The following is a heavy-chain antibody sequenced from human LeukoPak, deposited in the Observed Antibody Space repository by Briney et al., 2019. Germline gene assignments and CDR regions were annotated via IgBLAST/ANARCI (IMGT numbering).Heavy chain of an antibody. J-gene: IGHJ3*02. CDR1: GGSISSSSYY. V-gene: IGHV4-39*01. CDR3: AKSYYDYVWGSYRPDAFDI. Sequence: SEPLSLTCTASGGSISSSSYYWGWIRQPPGKGLEWIVRICYSGSTYYNPSRKSRVTISVDTSKNQFSLKLSSVTAADTAVYYCAKSYYDYVWGSYRPDAFDIWGQGTMVTV. CDR2: ICYSGST. D-gene: IGHD3-16*02.